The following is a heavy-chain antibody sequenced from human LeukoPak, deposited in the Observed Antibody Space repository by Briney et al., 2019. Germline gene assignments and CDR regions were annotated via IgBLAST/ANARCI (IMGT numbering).Heavy chain of an antibody. V-gene: IGHV4-34*01. Sequence: PSETLSLTCAVYGGSINGYYWSWIRQPPGKGLEWIGEINHSESTNYNPSLKSRVSISVDTSKNQFFLKLLSSVTAADTAVYYCARQEIGNCSSSSCYSFDYWGQGTLVTVSS. CDR2: INHSEST. J-gene: IGHJ4*02. D-gene: IGHD2-2*02. CDR3: ARQEIGNCSSSSCYSFDY. CDR1: GGSINGYY.